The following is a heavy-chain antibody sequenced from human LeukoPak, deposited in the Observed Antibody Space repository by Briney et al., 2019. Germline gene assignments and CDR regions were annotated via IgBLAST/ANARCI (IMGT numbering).Heavy chain of an antibody. D-gene: IGHD3-3*01. J-gene: IGHJ6*02. CDR1: GFTFSSYA. CDR2: ISSNGGST. Sequence: PGGSLRLSCSASGFTFSSYAMHWVRQAPGKGLECVSAISSNGGSTYYADSVKGRFTISRDNSKNTLYLQMSSLRAEDTAVYYCARGGTLYDFWSGPSYYYYYGMDVWGQGTTVTVSS. V-gene: IGHV3-64D*06. CDR3: ARGGTLYDFWSGPSYYYYYGMDV.